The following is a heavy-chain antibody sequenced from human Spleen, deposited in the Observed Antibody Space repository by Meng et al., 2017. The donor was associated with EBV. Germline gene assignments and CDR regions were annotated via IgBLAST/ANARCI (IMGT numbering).Heavy chain of an antibody. CDR3: ARGGSGSYYHKWGNDY. CDR2: ISAYNGNT. V-gene: IGHV1-18*01. Sequence: VQLFQSGVELKSPGASVKVSCKASGYPFTSYGISWVRQAPGKGLEWMGWISAYNGNTNYAQKLQGRVTMTTDTSTSTAYMELRSLRSDDTAVYYCARGGSGSYYHKWGNDYWGQGTLVTVSS. J-gene: IGHJ4*02. CDR1: GYPFTSYG. D-gene: IGHD3-10*01.